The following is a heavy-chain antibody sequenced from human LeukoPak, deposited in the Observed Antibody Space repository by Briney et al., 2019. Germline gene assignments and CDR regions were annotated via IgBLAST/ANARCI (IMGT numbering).Heavy chain of an antibody. CDR2: IYYSGST. Sequence: SETLSLTCTVSGGSISSHYWSWVRQPPGKGLEWIGYIYYSGSTNYNPSLKSRVTISVDTSKNQFSLKLSSVTAADTAVYYCAREDCSGGSCYGLDAFDIWGQGTMVTVSS. D-gene: IGHD2-15*01. CDR1: GGSISSHY. J-gene: IGHJ3*02. CDR3: AREDCSGGSCYGLDAFDI. V-gene: IGHV4-59*11.